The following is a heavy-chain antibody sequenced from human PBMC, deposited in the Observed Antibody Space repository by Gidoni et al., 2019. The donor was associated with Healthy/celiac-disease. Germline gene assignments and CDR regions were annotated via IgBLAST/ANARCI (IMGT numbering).Heavy chain of an antibody. CDR3: ARHPGLEYSSSWYMVGWFDP. J-gene: IGHJ5*02. D-gene: IGHD6-13*01. Sequence: QLQLQESGPGLVKPSETLSLTCTVSGGSISSSSYYWGWIRQPPGKGLEWIGSIYYSGSTYYNPSLKSRVTISVDTSKNQFSLKLSSVTAADTAVYYCARHPGLEYSSSWYMVGWFDPWGQGTLVTVSS. CDR2: IYYSGST. V-gene: IGHV4-39*01. CDR1: GGSISSSSYY.